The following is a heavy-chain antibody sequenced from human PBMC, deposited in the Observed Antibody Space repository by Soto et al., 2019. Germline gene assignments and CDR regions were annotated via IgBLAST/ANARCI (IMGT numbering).Heavy chain of an antibody. V-gene: IGHV3-48*03. J-gene: IGHJ4*01. CDR1: GFTFRSYE. D-gene: IGHD3-3*01. CDR2: TDSSGTNT. Sequence: PGGSLRLSCAVSGFTFRSYEMNWVRQAPGKGLEWVSYTDSSGTNTYYAASVKGRFTISRDNAKNSLYLQMSSLRGEDTAVYYCARKYNDFWSGAWVPGYFDYWGQGTLVTVSS. CDR3: ARKYNDFWSGAWVPGYFDY.